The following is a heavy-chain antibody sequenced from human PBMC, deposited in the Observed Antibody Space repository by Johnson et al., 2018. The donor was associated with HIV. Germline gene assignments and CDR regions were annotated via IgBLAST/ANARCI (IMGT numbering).Heavy chain of an antibody. D-gene: IGHD5-12*01. CDR1: GFTFSDHY. CDR2: TTNKANSYTT. J-gene: IGHJ3*02. Sequence: EVQLVESGGGLVKPGGSLRLSCAASGFTFSDHYMDWVRQAPGKGLEWVGRTTNKANSYTTAYAASVKGRFTISRDDSKNSLYLQMNSLKTEDTAVYYCARVWLTAGYSAYEPGAFDIWGQGTMVTVSS. CDR3: ARVWLTAGYSAYEPGAFDI. V-gene: IGHV3-72*01.